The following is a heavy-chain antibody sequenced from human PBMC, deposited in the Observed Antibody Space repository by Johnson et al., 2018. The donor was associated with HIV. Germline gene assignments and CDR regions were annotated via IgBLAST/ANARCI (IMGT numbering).Heavy chain of an antibody. Sequence: QVQLVESGGGVVQAGRSLRLSCAASGFTFNDYYMSWIRQAPGKGLEWVSYISNSGSSVYYADSVKGRFTISRDNAKKSLYVQMKSLRAADTALYYCARGGSDAFDIWGQGTMVTVSS. CDR1: GFTFNDYY. J-gene: IGHJ3*02. CDR2: ISNSGSSV. V-gene: IGHV3-11*04. CDR3: ARGGSDAFDI. D-gene: IGHD3-16*01.